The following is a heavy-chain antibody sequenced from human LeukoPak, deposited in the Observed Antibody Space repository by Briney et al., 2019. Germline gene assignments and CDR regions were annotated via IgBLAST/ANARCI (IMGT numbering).Heavy chain of an antibody. Sequence: ASVKVSCKASGGTFSSYAISWVRQAPGQGLEWMGGIIPIFGTANYAQKFQGRVTITADESTSTAYMELSSLRSEDTAVYYCATLRRGYSYGPDQGYYFDYWGQGTLVTVSS. J-gene: IGHJ4*02. D-gene: IGHD5-18*01. CDR3: ATLRRGYSYGPDQGYYFDY. CDR1: GGTFSSYA. CDR2: IIPIFGTA. V-gene: IGHV1-69*01.